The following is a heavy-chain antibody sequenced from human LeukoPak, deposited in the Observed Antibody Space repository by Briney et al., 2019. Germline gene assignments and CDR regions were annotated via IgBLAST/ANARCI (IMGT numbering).Heavy chain of an antibody. J-gene: IGHJ4*02. CDR2: MYTGGTT. CDR1: GFTFSGTH. V-gene: IGHV3-53*01. CDR3: AKDEGTSGGGLAS. D-gene: IGHD3-16*01. Sequence: GGSLRLSCAASGFTFSGTHMSWVRQAPGKGLEWVSAMYTGGTTYYTDSVAGRFTVSRDNSKNTLYLHMNSLRVEDTAVYYCAKDEGTSGGGLASWGQGTLVSVSS.